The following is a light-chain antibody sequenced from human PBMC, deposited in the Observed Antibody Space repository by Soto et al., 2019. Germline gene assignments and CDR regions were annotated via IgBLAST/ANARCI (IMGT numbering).Light chain of an antibody. CDR1: ESVSSNN. CDR3: QQYGSPYT. J-gene: IGKJ2*01. Sequence: EIVLMQSPGTLSLSPGERATLSCRASESVSSNNLAWYQHKPGRAPRLLIYGASSRATGIPDRFSGSGSGTDFTLTISRLEPEDFAVYFCQQYGSPYTFGQGTKLEIK. CDR2: GAS. V-gene: IGKV3-20*01.